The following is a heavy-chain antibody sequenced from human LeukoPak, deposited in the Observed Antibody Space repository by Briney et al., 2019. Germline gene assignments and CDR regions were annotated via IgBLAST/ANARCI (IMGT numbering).Heavy chain of an antibody. CDR1: GFTFSGYY. Sequence: GGSLRLSCAASGFTFSGYYMHWLRHAPGKGLVWVSRIKSDGSTTNYADSVKGRFTISRDNAKNTLYLQMNSLRAEDTAVYYCVRVAPLDNSGPTWGQGTLVTVSS. CDR2: IKSDGSTT. D-gene: IGHD3-22*01. V-gene: IGHV3-74*01. J-gene: IGHJ5*02. CDR3: VRVAPLDNSGPT.